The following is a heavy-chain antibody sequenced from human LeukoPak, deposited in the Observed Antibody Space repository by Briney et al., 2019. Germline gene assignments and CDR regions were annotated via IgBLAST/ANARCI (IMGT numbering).Heavy chain of an antibody. V-gene: IGHV4-34*01. Sequence: SETLSLTCAVYGGSFSGYYWSWIRQPPGKGLEWIGEINHSGSTNYNPSLKSRVTISVDTSKNQFSLKLSSVTAADTAVYYRARAPKTIVVVPAAIRAPAAGYYMDVWGKGTTVTVSS. D-gene: IGHD2-2*01. CDR3: ARAPKTIVVVPAAIRAPAAGYYMDV. J-gene: IGHJ6*03. CDR2: INHSGST. CDR1: GGSFSGYY.